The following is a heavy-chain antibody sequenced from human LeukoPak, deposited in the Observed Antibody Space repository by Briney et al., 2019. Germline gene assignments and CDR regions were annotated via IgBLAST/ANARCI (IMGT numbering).Heavy chain of an antibody. D-gene: IGHD2-21*01. CDR3: AKEMLLSYYYYGMDV. CDR2: ISYDGSNK. J-gene: IGHJ6*02. Sequence: PGRSLRLSCAASGFTFSSYGMHWVRQAPGKGLEWVAVISYDGSNKYYADSVKGRFTISRDSSKNTLYLQMNSLRAEDTAVYYCAKEMLLSYYYYGMDVWGQGTTVTVSS. CDR1: GFTFSSYG. V-gene: IGHV3-30*18.